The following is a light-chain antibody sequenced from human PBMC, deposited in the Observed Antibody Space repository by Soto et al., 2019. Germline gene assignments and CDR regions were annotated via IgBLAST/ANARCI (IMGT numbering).Light chain of an antibody. CDR2: GAS. Sequence: EIVLTQSPGTLSLSPGERATLSCRASQSVSSSYLAWYQQKPGQAPRLLIYGASSRSTGIPDRFSGSGSGTVCTLTISRLEPEDFAVSYCRPYVRAPLFCQGITMEIK. J-gene: IGKJ2*01. CDR3: RPYVRAPL. CDR1: QSVSSSY. V-gene: IGKV3-20*01.